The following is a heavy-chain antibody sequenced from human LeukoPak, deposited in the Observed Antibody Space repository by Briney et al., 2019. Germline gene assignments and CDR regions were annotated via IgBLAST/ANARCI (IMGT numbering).Heavy chain of an antibody. CDR1: GGSISSYY. Sequence: SETLSLTCTVSGGSISSYYWSWIRQPPGKGLEWIGYIYYSGSTNYNPSLKSRVTISVDTSKNQFSLKLTSVTAADTAVYYCAREEGDSSGYYNWFDPWGQGTLVTVSS. CDR3: AREEGDSSGYYNWFDP. J-gene: IGHJ5*02. D-gene: IGHD3-22*01. CDR2: IYYSGST. V-gene: IGHV4-59*01.